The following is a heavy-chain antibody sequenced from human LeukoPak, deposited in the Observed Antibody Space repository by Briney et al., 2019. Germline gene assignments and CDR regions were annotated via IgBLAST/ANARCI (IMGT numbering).Heavy chain of an antibody. V-gene: IGHV4-38-2*01. CDR2: IYHSGSS. CDR1: GYSISRDHY. J-gene: IGHJ6*03. Sequence: SGTLSLTCAVSGYSISRDHYWVWTRQPPGKGLEYIGNIYHSGSSHYNPSLKSRVTISVDTSNNQFSLKLNSVTAADTAVYYCARAKNPYYYYYYMDFWGRGTTVTVSS. CDR3: ARAKNPYYYYYYMDF.